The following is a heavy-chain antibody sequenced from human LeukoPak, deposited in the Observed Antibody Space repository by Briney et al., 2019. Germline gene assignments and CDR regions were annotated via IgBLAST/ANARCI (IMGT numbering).Heavy chain of an antibody. CDR1: GGSFSGYY. V-gene: IGHV4-34*01. J-gene: IGHJ6*02. CDR2: INHSGST. Sequence: SEALSLTCAVYGGSFSGYYWSWIRQPPGEGLEGIGEINHSGSTNYNPSLKSRVTISVDMSKNQFSLKLSSVTAADTAVYYCARGPPAKPGTGYYYGMDVWGQGTTVTVPS. D-gene: IGHD2-2*01. CDR3: ARGPPAKPGTGYYYGMDV.